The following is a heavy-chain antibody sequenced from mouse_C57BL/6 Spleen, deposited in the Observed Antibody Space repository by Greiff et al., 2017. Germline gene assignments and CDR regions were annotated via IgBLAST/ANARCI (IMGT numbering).Heavy chain of an antibody. CDR1: GYTFTSYW. CDR2: IHPNSGST. D-gene: IGHD1-1*01. J-gene: IGHJ4*01. Sequence: QVQLQQPGAELVKPGASVKLSCKASGYTFTSYWMHWVKQRPGQGLEWIGMIHPNSGSTNYNEKFKSKATLTVDKSSSTAYMQLSSLTSEDSAVYYCARVRYYGSSSYYAMDYWGQGTSVTVSS. CDR3: ARVRYYGSSSYYAMDY. V-gene: IGHV1-64*01.